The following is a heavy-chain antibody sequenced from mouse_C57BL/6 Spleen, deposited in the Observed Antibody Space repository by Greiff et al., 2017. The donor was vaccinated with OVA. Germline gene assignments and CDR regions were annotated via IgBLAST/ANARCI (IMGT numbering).Heavy chain of an antibody. CDR3: AKVSNPYYFDY. CDR1: GFTFSSYG. Sequence: EVKLVESGGDLVKPGGSLKLSCAASGFTFSSYGMSWVRQTPDKRLEWVATISSGGSYTYYPDSVKGRFTISRDNAKNTLYLQMSSLKSEDTAMYYCAKVSNPYYFDYWGQGTTLTVSS. CDR2: ISSGGSYT. J-gene: IGHJ2*01. V-gene: IGHV5-6*01. D-gene: IGHD2-5*01.